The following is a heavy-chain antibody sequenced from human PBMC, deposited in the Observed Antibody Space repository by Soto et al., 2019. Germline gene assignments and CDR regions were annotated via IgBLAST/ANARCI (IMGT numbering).Heavy chain of an antibody. V-gene: IGHV4-39*01. CDR1: GDSISSTNYY. J-gene: IGHJ6*02. CDR3: VRHGNVPARPCYYYGRDV. CDR2: VFYSGST. D-gene: IGHD6-6*01. Sequence: SETLSLTCSVSGDSISSTNYYWGWIRQPPGKGLEWVGTVFYSGSTYYSPSLKGRVTISLDKPKNQFSLSLTSVTAADTAVYYCVRHGNVPARPCYYYGRDVWGQGTTVTVSS.